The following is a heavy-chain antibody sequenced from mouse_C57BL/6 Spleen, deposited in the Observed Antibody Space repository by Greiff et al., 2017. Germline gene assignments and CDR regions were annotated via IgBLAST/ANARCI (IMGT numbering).Heavy chain of an antibody. Sequence: VQLQQPGAELVRPGTSVKLSCKASGYTFTSYWMHWVKQRPGQGLEWIGVIDPSDSYTNYNQKFKGKATLTVDTSSSTAYMQLSSLTAEDSAVYYCAREGLRRYFDVWGTGTTVTVSS. V-gene: IGHV1-59*01. CDR1: GYTFTSYW. CDR2: IDPSDSYT. J-gene: IGHJ1*03. CDR3: AREGLRRYFDV. D-gene: IGHD2-4*01.